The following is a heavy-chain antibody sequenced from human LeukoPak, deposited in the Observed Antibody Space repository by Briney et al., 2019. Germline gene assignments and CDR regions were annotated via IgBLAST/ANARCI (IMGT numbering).Heavy chain of an antibody. CDR1: GGSISSGGYY. J-gene: IGHJ4*02. CDR2: IYYSGST. D-gene: IGHD4-17*01. V-gene: IGHV4-31*03. Sequence: SETLSLTCTVSGGSISSGGYYWSWIRQHPGKGLEWIGYIYYSGSTYYNPSLKSRVTVSVDTSKNQFSLKLSSVTAADTAVYYCARAATVYLYFDYWGQGTLVTVSS. CDR3: ARAATVYLYFDY.